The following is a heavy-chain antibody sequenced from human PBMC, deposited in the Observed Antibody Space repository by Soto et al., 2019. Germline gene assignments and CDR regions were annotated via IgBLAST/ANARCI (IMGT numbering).Heavy chain of an antibody. CDR2: INHSGST. CDR3: ARGGLVRFLEWLVLPFDY. CDR1: GGSFSGYY. J-gene: IGHJ4*02. D-gene: IGHD3-3*01. Sequence: QVQLQQWGAGLLKPSETLSLTCAVYGGSFSGYYWSWIRQPPGKGLEWIGEINHSGSTNYNPSLKSPVTISVATSKNQFSLKLSSVTAADTAVYYCARGGLVRFLEWLVLPFDYWGQGTLVTVSS. V-gene: IGHV4-34*01.